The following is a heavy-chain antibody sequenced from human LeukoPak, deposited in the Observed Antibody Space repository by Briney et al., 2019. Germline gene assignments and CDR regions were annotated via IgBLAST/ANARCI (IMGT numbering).Heavy chain of an antibody. CDR3: ARDSYYYDSSGYYYAQFDY. J-gene: IGHJ4*02. Sequence: ASVKVSCKASSYTFTSYGISWVRQAPGQGLEWLGWISAYNGNTNYAQKLQGRVTMTTDTSTSTAYMELRSLRSDDTAVYYCARDSYYYDSSGYYYAQFDYWGQGTLVTVSS. V-gene: IGHV1-18*01. CDR1: SYTFTSYG. CDR2: ISAYNGNT. D-gene: IGHD3-22*01.